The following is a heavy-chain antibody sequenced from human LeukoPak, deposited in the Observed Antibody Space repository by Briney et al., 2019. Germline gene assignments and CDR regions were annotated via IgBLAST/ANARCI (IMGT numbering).Heavy chain of an antibody. V-gene: IGHV1-18*01. CDR1: GYTFTSYG. Sequence: ASVKVSCKASGYTFTSYGISWVRQAPGQGLEWMGWISAYNGNTNYAQKLQGRVTMTTDTSTSTAYMELRSLRSDDTAVYYCARDWYCSSTSCLDFDYWGQGTLVTVSS. J-gene: IGHJ4*02. D-gene: IGHD2-2*01. CDR3: ARDWYCSSTSCLDFDY. CDR2: ISAYNGNT.